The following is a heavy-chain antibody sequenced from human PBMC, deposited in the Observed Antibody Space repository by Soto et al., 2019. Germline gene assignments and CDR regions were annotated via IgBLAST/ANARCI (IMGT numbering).Heavy chain of an antibody. V-gene: IGHV3-74*01. Sequence: EVQLVESGGGLVQPGGSLRLSCAASGFTFSSYWMHWVRQAPGKGLVWVSRINGDGSTTSYSESVRGRFTSARDNAKDPLLRQMNGLSAEDTAVYYCARVGHDNAGYYDYWGKGTLVSVS. D-gene: IGHD3-22*01. CDR2: INGDGSTT. CDR3: ARVGHDNAGYYDY. CDR1: GFTFSSYW. J-gene: IGHJ4*02.